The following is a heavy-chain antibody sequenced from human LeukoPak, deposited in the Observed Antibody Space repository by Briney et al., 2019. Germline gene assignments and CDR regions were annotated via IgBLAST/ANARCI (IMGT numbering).Heavy chain of an antibody. D-gene: IGHD1-1*01. Sequence: PGGSLRLSCAASGFRFSSYAMSWVRQGPGKGLEWVSAISGSGGSTYYADSVKGRFTISRDNSKNTLYLQMNSLRAEDTAVYYCAKDRNWNPLEFDYWGQGTLVTVSS. CDR1: GFRFSSYA. CDR2: ISGSGGST. V-gene: IGHV3-23*01. CDR3: AKDRNWNPLEFDY. J-gene: IGHJ4*02.